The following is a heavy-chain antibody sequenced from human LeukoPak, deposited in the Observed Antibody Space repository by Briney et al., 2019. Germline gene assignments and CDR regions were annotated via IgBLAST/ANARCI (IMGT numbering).Heavy chain of an antibody. J-gene: IGHJ4*02. Sequence: KASETLSLTCTVSGGSISSYYWSWIRQPPGKGLEWIGYIFYSGSTNYNPSLKSRVTISVDTSKNQFSLRLSSVTAADTAVYYCARGAPYYIAPYYFDYWGQGTLVTVSS. CDR2: IFYSGST. CDR3: ARGAPYYIAPYYFDY. V-gene: IGHV4-59*01. D-gene: IGHD3-9*01. CDR1: GGSISSYY.